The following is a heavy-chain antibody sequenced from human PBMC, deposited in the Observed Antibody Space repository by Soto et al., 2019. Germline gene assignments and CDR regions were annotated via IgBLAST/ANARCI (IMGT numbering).Heavy chain of an antibody. J-gene: IGHJ4*02. CDR3: ATDYRDGYNIPFDY. D-gene: IGHD5-12*01. CDR1: GGTFGNYP. Sequence: SVKVSCKTSGGTFGNYPINWVRQAPGQGLEWMGRVIPILGMGSYAQKFQGRVTITADRSTSTAYMELSSLRSDDTAVYYCATDYRDGYNIPFDYWGQATLVTVSS. V-gene: IGHV1-69*02. CDR2: VIPILGMG.